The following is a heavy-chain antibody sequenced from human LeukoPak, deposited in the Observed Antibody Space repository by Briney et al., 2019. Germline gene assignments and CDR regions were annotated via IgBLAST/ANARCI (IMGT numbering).Heavy chain of an antibody. J-gene: IGHJ4*02. CDR3: ASRGYSGYGTIDY. V-gene: IGHV3-23*01. CDR1: GFTFSSYA. Sequence: PGGSLRLSCAASGFTFSSYAMSWVRQAPGKGLEWVSAISGSGGSTYYADSVKGRFTISRDNAKNTLYLQMNSLRAEDTAVYYCASRGYSGYGTIDYWGQGTLVTVSS. D-gene: IGHD5-12*01. CDR2: ISGSGGST.